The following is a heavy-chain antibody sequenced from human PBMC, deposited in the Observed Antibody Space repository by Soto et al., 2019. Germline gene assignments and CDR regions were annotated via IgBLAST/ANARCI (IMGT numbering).Heavy chain of an antibody. V-gene: IGHV1-46*01. Sequence: ASVKVSCKASGYTFTSYYMHWVRQAPGQGLEWMGIINPSGGSTSYAQKFQGRVTMTRDTSTSTVYMELSSLRSEDTAVYYCARVGDDGSGSYYYGMDVWGQGTTVTVSS. J-gene: IGHJ6*02. CDR2: INPSGGST. D-gene: IGHD3-10*01. CDR3: ARVGDDGSGSYYYGMDV. CDR1: GYTFTSYY.